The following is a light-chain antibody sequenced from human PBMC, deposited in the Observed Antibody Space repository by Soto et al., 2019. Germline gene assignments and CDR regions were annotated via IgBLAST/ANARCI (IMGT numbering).Light chain of an antibody. CDR3: AAWDDSLSGPV. Sequence: QSVLTQPPSASGTPGQRVTFSCSGSSSNIGGNTVSWFQHLPRTAPKLLIFSNSQRPSGVPDRFSGAKSGTSASLAISGLQSEDEANYYCAAWDDSLSGPVFGGGTQLTVL. CDR2: SNS. CDR1: SSNIGGNT. J-gene: IGLJ7*01. V-gene: IGLV1-44*01.